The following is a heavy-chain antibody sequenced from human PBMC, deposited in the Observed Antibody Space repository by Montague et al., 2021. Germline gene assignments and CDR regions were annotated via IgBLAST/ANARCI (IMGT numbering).Heavy chain of an antibody. Sequence: SLRLSCAASGFTFSSYAMSWVRQAPGKGLEWVSAISDSGGSTYYADSVKGRFTISRDNSKNTLYLQMNSLRAEDTAVYSCAKEEEYCSGDSCYIDYWGQGTLVTASS. CDR1: GFTFSSYA. D-gene: IGHD2-15*01. CDR3: AKEEEYCSGDSCYIDY. V-gene: IGHV3-23*01. CDR2: ISDSGGST. J-gene: IGHJ4*02.